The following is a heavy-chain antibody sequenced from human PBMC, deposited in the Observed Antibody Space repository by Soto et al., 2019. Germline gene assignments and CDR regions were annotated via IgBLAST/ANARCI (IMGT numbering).Heavy chain of an antibody. CDR1: GYSFTSYW. V-gene: IGHV5-51*01. Sequence: GECLKISCKGSGYSFTSYWIGWARQMPVKGLEWMGIIYPGDSDTRYSPSFQGQATISADKSISTAYLQWSSLKASDTAMYYCASYYGDNDAFDIWGQGTMVTVSS. CDR3: ASYYGDNDAFDI. CDR2: IYPGDSDT. D-gene: IGHD4-17*01. J-gene: IGHJ3*02.